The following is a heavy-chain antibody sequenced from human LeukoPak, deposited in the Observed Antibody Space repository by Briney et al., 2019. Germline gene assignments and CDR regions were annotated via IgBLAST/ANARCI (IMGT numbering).Heavy chain of an antibody. CDR2: VYYSGSS. Sequence: PSETLSLTCIVSGGSMNNFFWAWIRQTPEKRLEWIGYVYYSGSSKCNPSLERRVTISLDTSKNQFSLRLTSVTAADAATYYCARGSEEVSTISEAFDIWGQGTAVTVSS. D-gene: IGHD5-24*01. J-gene: IGHJ3*02. CDR1: GGSMNNFF. V-gene: IGHV4-59*01. CDR3: ARGSEEVSTISEAFDI.